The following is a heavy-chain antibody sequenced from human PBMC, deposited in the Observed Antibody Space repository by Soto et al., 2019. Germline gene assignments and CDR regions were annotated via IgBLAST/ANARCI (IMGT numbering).Heavy chain of an antibody. CDR1: GGSISSGGYS. J-gene: IGHJ4*02. V-gene: IGHV4-30-2*01. CDR2: IYHSGST. Sequence: QLQLQESGSGLVKPSQTLSLTCAVSGGSISSGGYSWSWIRQPPVKGLEWIVYIYHSGSTYYNPSLKSRVTISVDRSKTQFSLKLSSVTAADTAVYSCARGQVVAAQHWGQGTLVTVSS. D-gene: IGHD2-15*01. CDR3: ARGQVVAAQH.